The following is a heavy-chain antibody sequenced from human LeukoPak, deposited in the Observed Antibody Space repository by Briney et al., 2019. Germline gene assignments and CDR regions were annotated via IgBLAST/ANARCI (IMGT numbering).Heavy chain of an antibody. Sequence: GGSLRLSCAASGFTFSSYTMSWVRQAPGKGLEWVSTITTSDGNTYYADSVKGRFTVSRDNSKNTLFLQMNSLRAEDTAVYYCAKNGGLWVSAHWGDSWGRGTLVTVSS. CDR1: GFTFSSYT. CDR3: AKNGGLWVSAHWGDS. CDR2: ITTSDGNT. V-gene: IGHV3-23*01. D-gene: IGHD7-27*01. J-gene: IGHJ4*02.